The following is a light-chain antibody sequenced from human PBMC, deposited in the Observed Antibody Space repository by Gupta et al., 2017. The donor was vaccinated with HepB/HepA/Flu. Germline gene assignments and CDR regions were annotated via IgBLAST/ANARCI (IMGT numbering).Light chain of an antibody. CDR3: QQYDNFPLT. J-gene: IGKJ4*01. Sequence: DIQMTQSPSSLSASVGDRVTITCQASQDISHYLNWYQQKPGKAPKLLIYDVSNLGTGVPSRFSGSGSGTDFSFTISSLQPEDFATYYCQQYDNFPLTFGGGTKVEIK. CDR2: DVS. V-gene: IGKV1-33*01. CDR1: QDISHY.